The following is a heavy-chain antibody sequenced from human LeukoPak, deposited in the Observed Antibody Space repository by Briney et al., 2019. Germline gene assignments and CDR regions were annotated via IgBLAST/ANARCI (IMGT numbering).Heavy chain of an antibody. D-gene: IGHD3-22*01. CDR2: ISSSSSYI. Sequence: PGGSLRLSCAASGFTFSSYSMNWVRQAPGKGLEWVSSISSSSSYIYYADSVKGRSTISRDNAKNSLYLQMNSLRAEDTAVYYCARDATYTYYYDSSGYYYFDYWGQGTLVTVSS. CDR1: GFTFSSYS. J-gene: IGHJ4*02. V-gene: IGHV3-21*01. CDR3: ARDATYTYYYDSSGYYYFDY.